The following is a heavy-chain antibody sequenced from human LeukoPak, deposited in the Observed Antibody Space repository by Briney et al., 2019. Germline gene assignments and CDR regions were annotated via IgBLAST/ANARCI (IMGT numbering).Heavy chain of an antibody. CDR3: ARNGITRTTWYLDY. CDR1: GFTLSAHG. CDR2: ISSSSSYT. Sequence: GGSLRLSCAASGFTLSAHGMHWVRQAPGKGLEWVSYISSSSSYTNYADPVKGRFTISRDNAKNSLYLQMNSLRAEDTAVYYCARNGITRTTWYLDYWGQGILVTVSS. V-gene: IGHV3-21*05. J-gene: IGHJ4*02. D-gene: IGHD1-14*01.